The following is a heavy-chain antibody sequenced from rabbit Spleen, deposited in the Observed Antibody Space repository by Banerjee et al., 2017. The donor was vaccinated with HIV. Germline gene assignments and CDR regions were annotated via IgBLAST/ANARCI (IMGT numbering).Heavy chain of an antibody. CDR3: ARDGTGGSYFAL. CDR2: IVPIFGVT. Sequence: QLVESGGGLVQPGGSLKLSCKASGFDFSTYSMSWVRQVPGKGLEWIGYIVPIFGVTYYANWVNGRFTISSHNAQNTLYLQLNSLTAADTATYFCARDGTGGSYFALWGPGTLVTVS. V-gene: IGHV1S7*01. J-gene: IGHJ4*01. D-gene: IGHD8-1*01. CDR1: GFDFSTYS.